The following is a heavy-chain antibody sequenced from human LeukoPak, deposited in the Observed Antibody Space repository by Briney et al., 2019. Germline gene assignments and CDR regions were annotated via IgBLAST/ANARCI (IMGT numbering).Heavy chain of an antibody. CDR1: GFTFSSYW. V-gene: IGHV3-7*03. CDR2: IKQDGSEK. CDR3: AKDVLQGYSSSWFILYDAFDI. Sequence: GGSLRLSCAASGFTFSSYWMSWVRQAPGKGLEWVANIKQDGSEKYYVDSVKGRFTISRDNAKNSLYLQMNSLRAEDTAVYYCAKDVLQGYSSSWFILYDAFDIWGQGTMVTVSS. D-gene: IGHD2-2*01. J-gene: IGHJ3*02.